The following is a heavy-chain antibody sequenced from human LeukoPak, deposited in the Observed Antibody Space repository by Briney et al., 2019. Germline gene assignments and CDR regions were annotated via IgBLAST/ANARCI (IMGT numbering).Heavy chain of an antibody. CDR3: ARGEYCSGGSCFFDY. V-gene: IGHV4-38-2*02. J-gene: IGHJ4*02. CDR1: GYSISSGYY. D-gene: IGHD2-15*01. CDR2: IYHSGST. Sequence: PSQTLSLTCTVSGYSISSGYYRGWIRQPPGKGLEWIGSIYHSGSTYYNPSLKSRVTISVDTSKNQFSLKLSSVTAADTAVYYCARGEYCSGGSCFFDYWGQGTLVTVSS.